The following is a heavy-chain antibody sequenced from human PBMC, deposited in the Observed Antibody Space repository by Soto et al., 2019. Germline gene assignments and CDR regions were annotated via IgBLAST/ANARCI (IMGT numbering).Heavy chain of an antibody. D-gene: IGHD4-17*01. CDR1: GGTFSSYT. V-gene: IGHV1-69*02. CDR2: IIPILGIA. Sequence: SVKVSCKASGGTFSSYTISWVRQAPGQGLEWMGRIIPILGIANYAQKFQGRVTITADKSTSTAYMELSSLRSEDTAVYYCARAKSGYGDSEGAFDIWGQGTMVTVS. J-gene: IGHJ3*02. CDR3: ARAKSGYGDSEGAFDI.